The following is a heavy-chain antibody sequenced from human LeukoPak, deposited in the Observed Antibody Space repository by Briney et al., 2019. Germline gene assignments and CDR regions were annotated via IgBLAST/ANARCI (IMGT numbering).Heavy chain of an antibody. J-gene: IGHJ4*02. V-gene: IGHV4-39*07. CDR2: IYYSGST. CDR3: ARDSGSYSFLDY. Sequence: SETLSLTCTVSGGSISSSSYYWGWIRQPPGKGLEWIGSIYYSGSTNYNPSLKSRVTISVDTSKNQFSLKLSSVTAADTAVYYCARDSGSYSFLDYWGQGTLVTVSS. CDR1: GGSISSSSYY. D-gene: IGHD1-26*01.